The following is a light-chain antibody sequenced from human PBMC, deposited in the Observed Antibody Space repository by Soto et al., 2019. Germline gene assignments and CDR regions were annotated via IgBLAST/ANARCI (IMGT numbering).Light chain of an antibody. J-gene: IGKJ2*01. Sequence: EIVLTQSPGTLSLSPGDRATLSCRASQNVTSRYLAWYQQKTGQAPRLLIFGAFSRATGIPDSFSGSGSGTYFTLTIRRLEPEDFAVYYCQHYGTSHTFRQGTKLQSK. V-gene: IGKV3-20*01. CDR3: QHYGTSHT. CDR2: GAF. CDR1: QNVTSRY.